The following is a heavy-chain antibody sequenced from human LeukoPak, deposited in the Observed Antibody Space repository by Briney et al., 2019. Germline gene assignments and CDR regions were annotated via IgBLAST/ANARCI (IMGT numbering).Heavy chain of an antibody. Sequence: SVKVSCKASGGTFSSYAISWVRQAPGQGLEWMGGIIPIFGTANYAQKFQGRVTITADESTSTAYMELSSLRSEDTAVYYCASEALNYYDSSGYYYYLDYWGQGTLVTVSS. J-gene: IGHJ4*02. V-gene: IGHV1-69*01. CDR1: GGTFSSYA. D-gene: IGHD3-22*01. CDR2: IIPIFGTA. CDR3: ASEALNYYDSSGYYYYLDY.